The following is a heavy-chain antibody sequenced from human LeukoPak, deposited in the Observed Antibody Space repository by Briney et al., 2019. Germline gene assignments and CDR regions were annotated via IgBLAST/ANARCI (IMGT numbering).Heavy chain of an antibody. CDR2: INPHRGGT. J-gene: IGHJ4*02. Sequence: ASVKVSCKASGYTFTGHYIHWVRQAPGQGLDWMGCINPHRGGTNYAHKFQGRVTMPRDTSISTAYMELSSLRSDDTGVYYCAIGYSSGWYSSGVYWGQGTLVTDSS. D-gene: IGHD6-19*01. V-gene: IGHV1-2*02. CDR3: AIGYSSGWYSSGVY. CDR1: GYTFTGHY.